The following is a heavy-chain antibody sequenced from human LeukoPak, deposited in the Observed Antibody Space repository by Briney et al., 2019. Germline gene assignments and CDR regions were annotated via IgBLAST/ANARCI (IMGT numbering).Heavy chain of an antibody. V-gene: IGHV4-39*01. J-gene: IGHJ5*02. Sequence: PGGSLRLSCAASGFTFSSYSMNWVRQPPGKGLEWIGSIYYSGSTYYNPSLKSRVTISVDTSKNQFSLTLSSVTAADTAVYYCARRSGLLSSGWYRWFDPWGQGTLVTVFS. CDR1: GFTFSSYSMN. D-gene: IGHD6-19*01. CDR3: ARRSGLLSSGWYRWFDP. CDR2: IYYSGST.